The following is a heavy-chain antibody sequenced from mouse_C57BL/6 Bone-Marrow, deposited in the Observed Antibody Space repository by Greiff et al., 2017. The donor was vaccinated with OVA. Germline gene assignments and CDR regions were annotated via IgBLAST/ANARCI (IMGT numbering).Heavy chain of an antibody. D-gene: IGHD1-1*01. Sequence: EVQLQQSGPELVKPGASVKISCKASGYTFTDYYMNWVKQSHGKSLEWIGDINPNNGGTSYNQKFKGKATLTVDKSSSTAYMELRSLTSEDSAVYYCARSVIYYYGSSYVYYFDYWGQGTTLTVSS. J-gene: IGHJ2*01. V-gene: IGHV1-26*01. CDR2: INPNNGGT. CDR1: GYTFTDYY. CDR3: ARSVIYYYGSSYVYYFDY.